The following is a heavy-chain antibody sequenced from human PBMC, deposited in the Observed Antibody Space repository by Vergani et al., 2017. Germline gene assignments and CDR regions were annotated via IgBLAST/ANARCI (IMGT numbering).Heavy chain of an antibody. J-gene: IGHJ4*02. CDR2: IKQDGSEK. Sequence: EVQLVESGGGLVQPGGSLRLSCAASGFTFSSYWMSWVRQAPGKGLGWVANIKQDGSEKYYVDSVKGRFTISRDNAKNSLYLQMNSLRAEDTAVYYCARVYGCSGGSCYSAIEYYFDYWGQGTLVTVSS. CDR3: ARVYGCSGGSCYSAIEYYFDY. D-gene: IGHD2-15*01. CDR1: GFTFSSYW. V-gene: IGHV3-7*03.